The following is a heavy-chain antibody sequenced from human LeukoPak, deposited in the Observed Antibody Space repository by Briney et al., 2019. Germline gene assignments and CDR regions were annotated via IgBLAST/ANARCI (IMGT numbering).Heavy chain of an antibody. V-gene: IGHV3-7*04. Sequence: GGSLRLSCAASGFSFSTYYVNWVRQAPGKGLEWVANIKEDGSEKNYVDSVKGRFTISRDNAKNSLYLQMNSLRAEDTAVYYCARDDSSAYFDCWGQGTVVIVSS. J-gene: IGHJ5*01. D-gene: IGHD3-22*01. CDR1: GFSFSTYY. CDR3: ARDDSSAYFDC. CDR2: IKEDGSEK.